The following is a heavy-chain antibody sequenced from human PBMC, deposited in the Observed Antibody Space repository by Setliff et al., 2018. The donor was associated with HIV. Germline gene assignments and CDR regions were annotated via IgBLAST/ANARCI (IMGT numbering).Heavy chain of an antibody. V-gene: IGHV4-61*09. CDR1: GASIRSGLNY. CDR3: ARGRVVGTSRSFDL. D-gene: IGHD2-15*01. Sequence: SSETLSLTCSVSGASIRSGLNYWTWIRQPAGKGLEWIGHIYSGGTTNYNPSLKRRVTISVDMSKNHFSLNLTTVSAADTAVYYCARGRVVGTSRSFDLWGRGNLVTVSS. CDR2: IYSGGTT. J-gene: IGHJ4*01.